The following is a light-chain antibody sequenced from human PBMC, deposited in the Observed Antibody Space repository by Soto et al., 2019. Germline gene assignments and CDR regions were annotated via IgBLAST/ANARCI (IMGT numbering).Light chain of an antibody. V-gene: IGKV3-11*01. CDR3: QKRSNWL. Sequence: ENVLTQSPATLSLSPGERATLSCRASQSVSNYVAWYQQKPGQAPRLLIYDASNRATGIPARFSGSGSGTDFTLKISRIENEDLAVYYCQKRSNWLFGPGTKVDIK. CDR1: QSVSNY. CDR2: DAS. J-gene: IGKJ3*01.